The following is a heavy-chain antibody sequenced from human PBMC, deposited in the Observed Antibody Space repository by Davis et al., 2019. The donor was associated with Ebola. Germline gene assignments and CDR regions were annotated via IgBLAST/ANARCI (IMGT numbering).Heavy chain of an antibody. CDR2: IYYSGST. CDR1: GGSISSYY. D-gene: IGHD4/OR15-4a*01. Sequence: MPSETLSLTCTVSGGSISSYYWSWIRQPPGKGLEWIGYIYYSGSTNYNPSLKSRVTISVDTSKNQFSLKLSSVTAADTAVYYCARQLTYYYYGMDVWGQGTTVTVSS. CDR3: ARQLTYYYYGMDV. V-gene: IGHV4-59*08. J-gene: IGHJ6*02.